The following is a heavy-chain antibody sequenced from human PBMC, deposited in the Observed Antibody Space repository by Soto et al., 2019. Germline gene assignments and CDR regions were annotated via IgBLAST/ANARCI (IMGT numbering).Heavy chain of an antibody. J-gene: IGHJ6*02. CDR2: ISAYNGNT. CDR1: GYSFTTYG. Sequence: QVQLVQSGGEVKKPGASVKVSCKTSGYSFTTYGISWVRQAPGQGLEWMGWISAYNGNTNYAQKLQDRVTMTTDTFTSTAYMELRSLRSDDTAVYYCAREGPAPYYYYAMDVWGQGSTVTVSS. V-gene: IGHV1-18*01. CDR3: AREGPAPYYYYAMDV.